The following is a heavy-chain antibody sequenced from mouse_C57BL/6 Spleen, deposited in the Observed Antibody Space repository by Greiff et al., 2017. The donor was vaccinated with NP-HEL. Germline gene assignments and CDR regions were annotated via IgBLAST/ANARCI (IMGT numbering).Heavy chain of an antibody. D-gene: IGHD2-4*01. CDR2: IDPSDSYT. V-gene: IGHV1-50*01. CDR1: GYTFTSYW. CDR3: ARIYYDFFAY. Sequence: VQLQQPGAELVKPGASVKLSCKASGYTFTSYWMQWVKQRPGQGLEWIGEIDPSDSYTNYNQKFKGKATLTVDTSSSTAYMQLSSLTSEDSAVYYCARIYYDFFAYWGQGTLVTVSA. J-gene: IGHJ3*01.